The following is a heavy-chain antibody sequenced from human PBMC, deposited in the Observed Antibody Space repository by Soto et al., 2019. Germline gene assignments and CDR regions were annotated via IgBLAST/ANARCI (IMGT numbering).Heavy chain of an antibody. V-gene: IGHV3-48*03. CDR2: ISSSGTTM. J-gene: IGHJ4*02. CDR1: GFAFSSYE. CDR3: ARSDVWTGYYALDY. D-gene: IGHD3-3*01. Sequence: RLSCGASGFAFSSYEMNWVRQAPGKGLEWVSYISSSGTTMYYADSVQGRFTISRDNAKNSLYLQMSSLSAEDTAIYYCARSDVWTGYYALDYWGQGALVTVSS.